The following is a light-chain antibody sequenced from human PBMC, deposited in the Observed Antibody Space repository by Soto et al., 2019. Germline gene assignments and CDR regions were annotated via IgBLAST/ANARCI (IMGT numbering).Light chain of an antibody. CDR2: AAS. CDR1: QGISSY. Sequence: AIRMTQSPSSLSASTGDRVTITCRASQGISSYLAWYQQKPGKAPKLLIYAASTLQSGVPSRFSGSGSGTDFTLTISCLQSEVFATYYCQQYYSYPRTFRQGTKVEIK. J-gene: IGKJ1*01. CDR3: QQYYSYPRT. V-gene: IGKV1-8*01.